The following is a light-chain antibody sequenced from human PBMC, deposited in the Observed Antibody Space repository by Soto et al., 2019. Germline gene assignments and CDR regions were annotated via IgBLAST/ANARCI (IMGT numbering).Light chain of an antibody. CDR1: SSDVGGYNY. CDR3: SSYGGSNNYV. CDR2: EVN. V-gene: IGLV2-8*01. Sequence: QSALTQPPSASGSPGQSVTISCTGTSSDVGGYNYVSWYQHHPGKAPKLMIYEVNKRPSGVPDRFSGSKSGNTASLTVSGLQAEDEADYYCSSYGGSNNYVFGTGTKLTVL. J-gene: IGLJ1*01.